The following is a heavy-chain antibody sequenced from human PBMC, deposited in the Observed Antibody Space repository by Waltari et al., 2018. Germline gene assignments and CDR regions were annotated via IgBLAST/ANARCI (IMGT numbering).Heavy chain of an antibody. J-gene: IGHJ4*02. V-gene: IGHV3-48*03. D-gene: IGHD2-21*02. Sequence: EVQLVESGGGLVQPGGSLRLSCAASGFTFSSYEMNWVRQAPGRGLEWVSYISSRGSTIYYAASVKGPFTISRDNSKNSLYLQMNSLRAEDTAVYYCARGGFCGGDCYYRGIDYWGQGTLVTVSS. CDR3: ARGGFCGGDCYYRGIDY. CDR1: GFTFSSYE. CDR2: ISSRGSTI.